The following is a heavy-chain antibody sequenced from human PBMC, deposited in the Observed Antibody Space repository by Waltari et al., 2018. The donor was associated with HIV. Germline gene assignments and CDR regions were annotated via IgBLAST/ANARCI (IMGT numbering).Heavy chain of an antibody. CDR2: LYWDDDK. D-gene: IGHD3-3*01. CDR3: ARSPGYYDFWSGYYRGWFDP. V-gene: IGHV2-5*02. J-gene: IGHJ5*02. Sequence: QITLKESGPTLVKPTQTLTLTCTFSGFSLSSSGVGVGWIRQPPGKALEWLALLYWDDDKRYSPSLKSRVTITKDTSKNQVVLTMTNMDPVDTATYYCARSPGYYDFWSGYYRGWFDPWGQGTLVTVSS. CDR1: GFSLSSSGVG.